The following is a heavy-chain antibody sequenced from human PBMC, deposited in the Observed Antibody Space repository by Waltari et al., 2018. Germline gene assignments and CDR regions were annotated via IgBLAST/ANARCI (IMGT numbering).Heavy chain of an antibody. Sequence: EVQLVESGGGLVQPGGSLRLSCAASGFTFSSYWMHWVRQGPGKGLVWVSRINGDGSRTYYADSVKGRFTISRDNAKNTLYLQMNSLSAEDTAIYYCARGHLTGYCNDYWGQGTLVTVSS. V-gene: IGHV3-74*01. D-gene: IGHD3-9*01. CDR3: ARGHLTGYCNDY. CDR2: INGDGSRT. CDR1: GFTFSSYW. J-gene: IGHJ4*02.